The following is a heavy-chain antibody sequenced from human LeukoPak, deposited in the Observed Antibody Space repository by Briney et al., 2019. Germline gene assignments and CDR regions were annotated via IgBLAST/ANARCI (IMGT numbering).Heavy chain of an antibody. J-gene: IGHJ6*03. V-gene: IGHV1-2*02. Sequence: ASVKVSCKASGYTFTGYYMHWVRQARGQGLEWMGWINPNSGGTNYAQKFQGRVTMTRDTSISTAYMELSRLRSDDTAVYYCAIAYGGKFLLVGGLVGPNSGSSQSKYYYYYMDVWGKGTTVTVYS. CDR1: GYTFTGYY. D-gene: IGHD4-23*01. CDR3: AIAYGGKFLLVGGLVGPNSGSSQSKYYYYYMDV. CDR2: INPNSGGT.